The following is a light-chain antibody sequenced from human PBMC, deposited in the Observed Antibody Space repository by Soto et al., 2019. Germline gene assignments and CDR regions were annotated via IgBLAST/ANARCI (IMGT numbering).Light chain of an antibody. J-gene: IGKJ1*01. CDR2: GAS. CDR1: QSVSSN. CDR3: QQYSNWPPWT. V-gene: IGKV3-15*01. Sequence: EIVMTPSPATLSVSPGERVTLSCRASQSVSSNLAWYQQKLGQAPRLLIYGASTRATGIPGRFSGSGSGTEFTLTISSLQSEDFAVYYCQQYSNWPPWTFGQGTKVDIK.